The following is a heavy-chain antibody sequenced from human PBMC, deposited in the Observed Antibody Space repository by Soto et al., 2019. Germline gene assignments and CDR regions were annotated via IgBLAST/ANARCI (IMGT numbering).Heavy chain of an antibody. V-gene: IGHV5-51*01. CDR3: ARKDKSGYFNWFDP. Sequence: GESLNISCRTSVYRFTSYWIAWVRQMPGKGLEWMGIIFPSDSDTRYSPSFQGQVTISADRSTSTVFLQWDSLKASDTAVYFCARKDKSGYFNWFDPWGQGPLGTVS. CDR1: VYRFTSYW. D-gene: IGHD3-22*01. J-gene: IGHJ5*02. CDR2: IFPSDSDT.